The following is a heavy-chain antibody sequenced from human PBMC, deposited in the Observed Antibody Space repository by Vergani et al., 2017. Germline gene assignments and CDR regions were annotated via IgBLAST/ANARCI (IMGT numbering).Heavy chain of an antibody. CDR2: IWYDGSNK. D-gene: IGHD3-22*01. V-gene: IGHV3-33*01. CDR1: GFTFSSYG. J-gene: IGHJ4*02. Sequence: QVQLVESGGGVVQPGRSLRLSCAASGFTFSSYGMHWVRQAPGKGLEWVAVIWYDGSNKYYADSVKGRFTISRDNSKNTLYLQMNSLRAEDTAVYYCARGPYYYDSSGYYYNYYFDYWGQGTLVTVSS. CDR3: ARGPYYYDSSGYYYNYYFDY.